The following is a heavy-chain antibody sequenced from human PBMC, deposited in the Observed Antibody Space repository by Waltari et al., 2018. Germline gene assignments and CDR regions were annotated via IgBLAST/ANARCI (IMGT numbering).Heavy chain of an antibody. CDR2: ISPSLGTA. J-gene: IGHJ4*02. Sequence: QVQLVQSGAEVKKPGSSVQVSCKASGGTFSSYAISWVRQAPGQGLEWMGGISPSLGTANYEQKVQGRVTITADESTGTAEMELSSLRSEDTAVYYCATCGGGELLQAVDYWGQGTLVTVSS. D-gene: IGHD1-26*01. CDR1: GGTFSSYA. CDR3: ATCGGGELLQAVDY. V-gene: IGHV1-69*01.